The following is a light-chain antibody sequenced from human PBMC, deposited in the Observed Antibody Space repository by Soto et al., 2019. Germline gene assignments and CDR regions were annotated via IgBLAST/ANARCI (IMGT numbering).Light chain of an antibody. Sequence: EIVMTQSPATLSVSPGERVTLSCRASQSVSDNLAWYQQKPGQAPRLLIYGASTRATTTPARFSGSGSGTEFMLTISSLLSEDFELYFCQQSNNWPYTFGQGTKLDIK. J-gene: IGKJ2*01. V-gene: IGKV3-15*01. CDR3: QQSNNWPYT. CDR2: GAS. CDR1: QSVSDN.